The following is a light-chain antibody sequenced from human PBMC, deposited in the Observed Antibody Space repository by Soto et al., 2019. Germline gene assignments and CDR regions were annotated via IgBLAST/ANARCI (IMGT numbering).Light chain of an antibody. CDR3: QSYDSSLSGSYV. Sequence: QSALTQPPSVSGAPGQRVTISCTGSSSNIGAGYDVHWYQQLPGTAPKLLIYGTSNRPSGDPDRFSASKSGTSASLAITGLKAEDEADYYCQSYDSSLSGSYVFGTGTKVT. CDR2: GTS. CDR1: SSNIGAGYD. V-gene: IGLV1-40*01. J-gene: IGLJ1*01.